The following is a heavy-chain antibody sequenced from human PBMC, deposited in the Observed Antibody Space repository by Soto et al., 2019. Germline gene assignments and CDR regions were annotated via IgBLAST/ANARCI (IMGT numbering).Heavy chain of an antibody. Sequence: QLQESGPGLVKTSATLSLTCTVSGGSISDFYWSWIRQSPGRGLEWIGYIDYSGSTNYNPSLTISVTISVDASNKQVSLDLSSSAVAATHVYYCAAGASIFGAGPGHWAQGTLATVSS. J-gene: IGHJ4*02. CDR2: IDYSGST. CDR3: AAGASIFGAGPGH. D-gene: IGHD3-3*01. CDR1: GGSISDFY. V-gene: IGHV4-59*01.